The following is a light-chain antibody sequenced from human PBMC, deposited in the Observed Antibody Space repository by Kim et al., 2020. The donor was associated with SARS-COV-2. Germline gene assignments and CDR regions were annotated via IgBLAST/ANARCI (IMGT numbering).Light chain of an antibody. J-gene: IGLJ3*02. V-gene: IGLV2-14*03. CDR1: SSDVGANNY. CDR2: DVN. Sequence: QSALTQPASVSGSPGQSITISCTGTSSDVGANNYVSWYQHHPGKAPKLMIYDVNKRPSEVSNRFSGSKSGNTASLTISGLQVEDEADYHCSSKRASSWVFGGGTKVTVL. CDR3: SSKRASSWV.